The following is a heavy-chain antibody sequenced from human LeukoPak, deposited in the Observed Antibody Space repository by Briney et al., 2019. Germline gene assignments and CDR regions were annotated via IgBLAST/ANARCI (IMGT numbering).Heavy chain of an antibody. CDR2: ISSSGSTI. J-gene: IGHJ4*02. D-gene: IGHD2-15*01. Sequence: LPGGSLRLSCTASGFTFSSYSMNWVRQAPGKGLEWVSYISSSGSTIYYADSVKGRFTISRDNAKNSLYLQTNSLRAEDTAVYYCARDLSLYCSGGSCYSLNYWGQGTLVTVSS. CDR1: GFTFSSYS. V-gene: IGHV3-48*04. CDR3: ARDLSLYCSGGSCYSLNY.